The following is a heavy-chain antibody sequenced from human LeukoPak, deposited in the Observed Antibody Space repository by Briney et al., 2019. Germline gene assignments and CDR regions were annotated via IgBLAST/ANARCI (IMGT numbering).Heavy chain of an antibody. D-gene: IGHD3-22*01. Sequence: GGSLRLPCAASGFTFGSYGMSWVRQAPGKGLEWVSFITPNADRTSYADSVEGRFTISRDNPRNTLYMQMNSLRDEDTAIYYCAIMHGYYDGSGYWVQWGQGTLVTVSS. CDR2: ITPNADRT. V-gene: IGHV3-23*01. J-gene: IGHJ1*01. CDR3: AIMHGYYDGSGYWVQ. CDR1: GFTFGSYG.